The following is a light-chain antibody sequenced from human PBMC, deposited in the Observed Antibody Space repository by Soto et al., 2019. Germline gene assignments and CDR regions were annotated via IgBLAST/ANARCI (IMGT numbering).Light chain of an antibody. CDR3: KQYNDNWT. J-gene: IGKJ1*01. CDR2: KAS. CDR1: QSISSW. Sequence: DIQMTQSPSTLSASVGDRVTITCRASQSISSWLAWYQQKPGKAPKLLIYKASTLQSGVPSRFSGSGSGTVFTLAISSLQSDDSATYYCKQYNDNWTFGQGTKVEIK. V-gene: IGKV1-5*03.